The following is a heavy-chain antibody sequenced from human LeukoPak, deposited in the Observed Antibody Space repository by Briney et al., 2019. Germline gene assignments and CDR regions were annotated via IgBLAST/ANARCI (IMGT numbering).Heavy chain of an antibody. V-gene: IGHV4-39*01. Sequence: SETLSLTCTVSGGSISSSSYYWGWIRQPPGKGLEWIGSIYYSGSTYYNPSLKSRVTISVDTSKNQFSLKLSSVTAADTAVYYCASVSSGWFKFDYWGQGTLVTVSS. CDR2: IYYSGST. J-gene: IGHJ4*02. D-gene: IGHD6-19*01. CDR3: ASVSSGWFKFDY. CDR1: GGSISSSSYY.